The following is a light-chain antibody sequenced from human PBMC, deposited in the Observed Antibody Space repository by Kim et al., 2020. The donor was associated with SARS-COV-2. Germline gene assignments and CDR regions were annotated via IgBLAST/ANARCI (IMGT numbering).Light chain of an antibody. V-gene: IGKV2-30*01. CDR3: MQGTHWPFT. CDR1: QSLGYSEGNSY. Sequence: PASISCRSSQSLGYSEGNSYLNWFHQRPGQSPRRLIYKVSNRDSGVPDRFSGSGSGTDFTLQISRVEAEDVGVYYCMQGTHWPFTFGPGTKVDIK. CDR2: KVS. J-gene: IGKJ3*01.